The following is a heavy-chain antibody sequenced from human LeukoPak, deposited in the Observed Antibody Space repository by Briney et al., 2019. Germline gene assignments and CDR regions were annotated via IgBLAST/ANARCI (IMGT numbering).Heavy chain of an antibody. CDR3: SKAGSGWDEYFDY. CDR1: GFTFSGYA. D-gene: IGHD6-19*01. J-gene: IGHJ4*01. V-gene: IGHV3-23*01. Sequence: AGSLTLTCTASGFTFSGYAMSWVRQPPATGQELVSAISGSADSTYYSDSVKGRLTSSRDNSKNTLYLQMNSPRVDATAADSCSKAGSGWDEYFDYWGQGTLVTVSS. CDR2: ISGSADST.